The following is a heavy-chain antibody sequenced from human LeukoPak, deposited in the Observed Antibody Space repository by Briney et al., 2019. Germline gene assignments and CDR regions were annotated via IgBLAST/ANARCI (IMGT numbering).Heavy chain of an antibody. D-gene: IGHD3-22*01. Sequence: SETLSLTCAGYGVTFSGYYWGWIGQRPGKGREWIVEINHSGSTNYNQSLKSRVTISVDTSKNPCSLKLSSVTAADTAVYYCARGGSNNQYYHSNPGVALVYWGEGTLVTVSS. CDR1: GVTFSGYY. CDR2: INHSGST. V-gene: IGHV4-34*01. CDR3: ARGGSNNQYYHSNPGVALVY. J-gene: IGHJ4*02.